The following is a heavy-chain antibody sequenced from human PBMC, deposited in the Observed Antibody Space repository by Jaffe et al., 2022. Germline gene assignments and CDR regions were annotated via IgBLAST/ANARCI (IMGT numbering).Heavy chain of an antibody. J-gene: IGHJ6*03. CDR2: IYYSGST. D-gene: IGHD4-4*01. CDR3: ARAEGNPRYYYYYMDV. V-gene: IGHV4-61*01. Sequence: QVQLQESGPGLVKPSETLSLTCTVSGGSVSSGSYYWSWIRQPPGKGLEWIGYIYYSGSTNYNPSLKSRVTISVDTSKNQFSLKLSSVTAADTAVYYCARAEGNPRYYYYYMDVWGKGTTVTVSS. CDR1: GGSVSSGSYY.